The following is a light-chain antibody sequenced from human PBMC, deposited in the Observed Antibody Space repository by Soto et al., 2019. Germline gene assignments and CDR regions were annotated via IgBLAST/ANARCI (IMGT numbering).Light chain of an antibody. CDR2: DAS. J-gene: IGKJ4*01. V-gene: IGKV3-11*01. CDR3: QQRTTWPLT. Sequence: EIVLTQSPATLSFSPGERATLSCRASQSVDKYLVWYQQKPGQAPRLLIYDASSRSTGIPARFSGRGSGTEFSLTITSLEPEDCAVYYCQQRTTWPLTSGGGTKLEIK. CDR1: QSVDKY.